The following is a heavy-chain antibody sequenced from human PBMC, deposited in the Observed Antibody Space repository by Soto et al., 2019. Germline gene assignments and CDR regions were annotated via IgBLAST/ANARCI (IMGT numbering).Heavy chain of an antibody. J-gene: IGHJ4*02. CDR1: GGSISSGTYY. CDR3: ASIMGAIHFDY. V-gene: IGHV4-39*01. D-gene: IGHD1-26*01. CDR2: IYYSGGT. Sequence: SETLALTCTVSGGSISSGTYYWGWIRQPPGKGLEWIGHIYYSGGTYYNPSLKSRVTISVDTSKNQFSLKLSSVTAADTAVYYCASIMGAIHFDYWGQGTLVNVSS.